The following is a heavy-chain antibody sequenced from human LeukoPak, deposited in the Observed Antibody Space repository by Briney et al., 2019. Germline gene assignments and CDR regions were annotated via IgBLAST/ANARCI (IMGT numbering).Heavy chain of an antibody. J-gene: IGHJ6*02. D-gene: IGHD3-10*01. V-gene: IGHV1-18*01. CDR1: GYTFSSYG. CDR3: ARVFEQGFRELSVIQYGMDV. Sequence: ASVKVSCKASGYTFSSYGINWVRQAPGQGLEWVGWVSGDDGDTTSAEKLQARLTMTTDTSTSTAYMQLRSLRSDDTAVYYCARVFEQGFRELSVIQYGMDVWGQGTAVSVSS. CDR2: VSGDDGDT.